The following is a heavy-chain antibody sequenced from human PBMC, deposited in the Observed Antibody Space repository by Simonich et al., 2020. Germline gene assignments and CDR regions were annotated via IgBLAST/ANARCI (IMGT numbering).Heavy chain of an antibody. J-gene: IGHJ4*02. CDR2: TYYSGRT. V-gene: IGHV4-39*01. CDR1: GGSISSSSYY. CDR3: ARQRVLMVYAIDY. Sequence: QLQLQESGPGLVKPSETLSLTCTVSGGSISSSSYYWGWIRQPPGKGLEWIGRTYYSGRTDNNPSLNSRFTIAVDTSKNQFSLKLSSVTAADTAVYYCARQRVLMVYAIDYWGQGTLVTVSS. D-gene: IGHD2-8*01.